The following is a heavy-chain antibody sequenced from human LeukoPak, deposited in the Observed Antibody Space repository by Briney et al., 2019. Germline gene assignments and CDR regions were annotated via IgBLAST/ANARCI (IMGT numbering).Heavy chain of an antibody. D-gene: IGHD6-19*01. CDR1: GFTFSTYA. J-gene: IGHJ4*02. CDR2: ISSSGGTT. Sequence: GWSLRLSCPSSGFTFSTYAVNWVRQAPGKGLEWVSAISSSGGTTYYADSVKGRFSISRDNSKNTVYLQMNSLRVEDTAVYYCAKDRNGWPTNFDSWGQGTLVTVSA. CDR3: AKDRNGWPTNFDS. V-gene: IGHV3-23*01.